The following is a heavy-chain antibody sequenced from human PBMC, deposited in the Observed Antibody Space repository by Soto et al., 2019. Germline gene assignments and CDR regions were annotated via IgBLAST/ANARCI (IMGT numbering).Heavy chain of an antibody. CDR1: GGSIINGNYS. J-gene: IGHJ4*02. D-gene: IGHD5-12*01. Sequence: QLQLQESGSGLLRPSQTLSLTCLVSGGSIINGNYSWTWIRQPPGKALEWIGYIYHSGSTYYNPYIRTRVNLSVDRSNNQFSLNLKSMIAADTAVYYCASRFVDSATGYFDRWGQGTLVTVSS. V-gene: IGHV4-30-2*01. CDR2: IYHSGST. CDR3: ASRFVDSATGYFDR.